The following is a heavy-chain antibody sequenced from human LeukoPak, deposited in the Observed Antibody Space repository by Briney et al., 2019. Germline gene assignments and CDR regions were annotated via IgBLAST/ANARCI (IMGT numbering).Heavy chain of an antibody. CDR2: ISSSGSTI. CDR1: GFTFSDYY. CDR3: ARDYAGYNPWAGAFDI. D-gene: IGHD5-24*01. J-gene: IGHJ3*02. Sequence: PGGSLRLSCAAPGFTFSDYYMSWIRQAPGKGLEWVSYISSSGSTIYYADSVKGRFTISRDNAKNSLYLQMNSLRAEDTAVYYCARDYAGYNPWAGAFDIWGQGTMVTVSS. V-gene: IGHV3-11*01.